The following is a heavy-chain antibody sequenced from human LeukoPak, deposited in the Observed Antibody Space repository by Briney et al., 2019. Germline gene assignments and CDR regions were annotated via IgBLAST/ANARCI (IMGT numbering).Heavy chain of an antibody. D-gene: IGHD1-26*01. V-gene: IGHV3-23*01. Sequence: GGSLRLSSAASGFTFSSYAMNWVRQAPGKGLEWVSFISGSGDTTYYADSVKGRFTISRDSSKNTLYLQMNSLRAEDTAVYYCAKSRGESRGASNYWGQGTLVTVSS. CDR2: ISGSGDTT. CDR1: GFTFSSYA. CDR3: AKSRGESRGASNY. J-gene: IGHJ4*02.